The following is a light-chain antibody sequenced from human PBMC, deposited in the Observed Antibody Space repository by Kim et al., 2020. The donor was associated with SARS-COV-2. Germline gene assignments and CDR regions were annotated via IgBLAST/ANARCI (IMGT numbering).Light chain of an antibody. Sequence: GQSITISCIGTSSDVGSYKLVSWYHQHPGKAPKLMIYEGSNRPSGVSNRFSGSKSGNTASLTISGLQAEDEADYYCCSFAGSSTLVFGGGTQLTVL. CDR2: EGS. V-gene: IGLV2-23*01. J-gene: IGLJ3*02. CDR3: CSFAGSSTLV. CDR1: SSDVGSYKL.